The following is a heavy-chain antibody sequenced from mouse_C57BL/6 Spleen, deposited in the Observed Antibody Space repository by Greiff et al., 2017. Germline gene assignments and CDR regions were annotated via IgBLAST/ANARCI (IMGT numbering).Heavy chain of an antibody. Sequence: EVQLVESGGGLVKPGGSLKLSCAASGFTFSSYAMSWVRQTPEKRLEWVATISDGGSYTYYPDNVKGRFTISRDNAKNNLYLQMSHLKSEDTAMYYCARGDYDGLYYAMDYWGQGTSVTVSS. CDR2: ISDGGSYT. D-gene: IGHD2-4*01. J-gene: IGHJ4*01. V-gene: IGHV5-4*01. CDR1: GFTFSSYA. CDR3: ARGDYDGLYYAMDY.